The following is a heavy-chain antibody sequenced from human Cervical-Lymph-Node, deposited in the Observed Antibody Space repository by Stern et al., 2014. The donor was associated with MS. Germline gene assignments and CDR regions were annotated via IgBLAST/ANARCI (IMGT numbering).Heavy chain of an antibody. V-gene: IGHV1-46*01. CDR1: GYTFTSYY. D-gene: IGHD1-26*01. J-gene: IGHJ5*02. CDR3: ARDGYALVGSYPNWFDP. CDR2: INPSGGST. Sequence: VQLVESGAEVKKPGASVKVSCKASGYTFTSYYMHWVRQPPGQGLAWMGIINPSGGSTSYAQKFQGRVTMTRDTSTSTVYMELSSLRSEDTAVYYCARDGYALVGSYPNWFDPWGQGTLVTVSS.